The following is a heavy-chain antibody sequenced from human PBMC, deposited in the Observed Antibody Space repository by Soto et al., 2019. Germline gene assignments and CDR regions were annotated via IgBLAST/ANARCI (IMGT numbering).Heavy chain of an antibody. CDR2: ISAYNGNT. CDR1: GYTFTSYG. Sequence: ASVKVSCKASGYTFTSYGISWVRQAPGQGLEWMGWISAYNGNTNYAQKLQGRVTMTTDTSTSTAYLELRSLSSDDRAVLYCGRGVRGELPEGWFAPGGQGPLVTVS. D-gene: IGHD1-26*01. J-gene: IGHJ5*02. CDR3: GRGVRGELPEGWFAP. V-gene: IGHV1-18*04.